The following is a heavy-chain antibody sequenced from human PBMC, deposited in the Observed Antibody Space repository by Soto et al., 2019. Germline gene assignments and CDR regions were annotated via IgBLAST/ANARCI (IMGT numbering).Heavy chain of an antibody. J-gene: IGHJ6*02. CDR1: GGSISSSSYY. CDR2: IYYSGST. Sequence: QLQLQESGPGLVKPSETLSLTCTVSGGSISSSSYYWGWIRQPPGKGLEWIGSIYYSGSTYYNPCLKSRVTISVDTSKNQFSLKLSSVTAADTAVYYCARLIRITIFGVALEEVWGQGTTVTVSS. D-gene: IGHD3-3*01. CDR3: ARLIRITIFGVALEEV. V-gene: IGHV4-39*01.